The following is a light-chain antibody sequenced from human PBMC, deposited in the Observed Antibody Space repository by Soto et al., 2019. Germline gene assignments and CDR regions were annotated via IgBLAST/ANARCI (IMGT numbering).Light chain of an antibody. CDR1: SGDVGNYNY. CDR3: SSYAGSNNWV. V-gene: IGLV2-8*01. J-gene: IGLJ2*01. CDR2: EVS. Sequence: QSALTQPPSASGSPGQSVTISCTGTSGDVGNYNYVSWYQQHPGKAPKLMIYEVSKRPSGVPDRFSGSKSGNTASLTVSGLQAEDEADYYCSSYAGSNNWVFGGGTKVTVL.